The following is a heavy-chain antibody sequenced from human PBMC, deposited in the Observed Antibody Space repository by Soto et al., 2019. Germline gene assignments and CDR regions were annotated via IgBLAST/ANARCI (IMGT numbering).Heavy chain of an antibody. Sequence: ASVKVSCKASGYTFTSYDTNWVRQATGQGLEWMGWMNPNSGNTGYAQKFQGRVTMTRNTSISTAYMELSSLRSEDTAVYYCARGGAIFGVVIILDYYYGMDVWGQGTTVTVS. CDR2: MNPNSGNT. CDR3: ARGGAIFGVVIILDYYYGMDV. D-gene: IGHD3-3*01. V-gene: IGHV1-8*01. CDR1: GYTFTSYD. J-gene: IGHJ6*02.